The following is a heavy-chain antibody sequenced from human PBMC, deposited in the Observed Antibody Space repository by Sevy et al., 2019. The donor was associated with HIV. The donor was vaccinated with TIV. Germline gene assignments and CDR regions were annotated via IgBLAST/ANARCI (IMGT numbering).Heavy chain of an antibody. CDR2: ISYDGSNK. Sequence: GGSLRLSCAAPGFTFSSYAMHWVRQAPGKGLEWVAVISYDGSNKYYADSVKGRFTISRDNSKNTLYLQMNSLRAEDTAVYYCARNMLGYSYGYYFDYWGQGTLVTVSS. V-gene: IGHV3-30-3*01. CDR1: GFTFSSYA. CDR3: ARNMLGYSYGYYFDY. J-gene: IGHJ4*02. D-gene: IGHD5-18*01.